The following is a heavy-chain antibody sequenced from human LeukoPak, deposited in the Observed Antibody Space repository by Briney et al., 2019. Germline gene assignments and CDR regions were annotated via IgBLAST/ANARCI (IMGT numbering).Heavy chain of an antibody. D-gene: IGHD1-26*01. V-gene: IGHV1-2*06. J-gene: IGHJ4*02. CDR1: GYTFTGYY. CDR2: INPNSGGT. CDR3: ARDTRASGSYWGSDY. Sequence: ASVKVSCKASGYTFTGYYMHWVRQAPGQGLEWMGRINPNSGGTNYAQKFQGRVTMTRDTSISTAYMELNRLRSDDTAVYYCARDTRASGSYWGSDYWGQGTLVTVSS.